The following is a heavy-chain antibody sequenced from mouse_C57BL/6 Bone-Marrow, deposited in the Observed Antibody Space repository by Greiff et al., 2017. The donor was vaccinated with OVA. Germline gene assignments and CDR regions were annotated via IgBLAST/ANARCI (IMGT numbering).Heavy chain of an antibody. CDR1: GFNIKDDY. J-gene: IGHJ2*01. Sequence: EVKLQESGAELVRPGASVKLSCTASGFNIKDDYKHWVKERPEQGLEWIGWIDPENGDTEYASKFQGKATITADTSSKTVYLHLSSLTSEDTAVYYCTTYRYWGQGTTLTVSS. CDR3: TTYRY. CDR2: IDPENGDT. V-gene: IGHV14-4*01.